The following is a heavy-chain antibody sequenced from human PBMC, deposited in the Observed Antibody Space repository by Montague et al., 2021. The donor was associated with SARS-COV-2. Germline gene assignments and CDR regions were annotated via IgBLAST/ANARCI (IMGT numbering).Heavy chain of an antibody. Sequence: SLRLSCAASGFTFSSYSMNWVRQAPGKGLEWVSSISSSSSYIYYADSVKGRFTISRAEDTAVYYCARGSYYYDVLSGAEYFQRWGQGTLVTVSS. V-gene: IGHV3-21*01. CDR1: GFTFSSYS. CDR2: ISSSSSYI. D-gene: IGHD3-10*01. CDR3: FQR. J-gene: IGHJ1*01.